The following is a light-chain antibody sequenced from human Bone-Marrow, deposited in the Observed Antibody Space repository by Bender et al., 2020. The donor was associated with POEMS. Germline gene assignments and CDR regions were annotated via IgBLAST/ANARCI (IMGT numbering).Light chain of an antibody. CDR2: INN. CDR3: CSYGGSRTPKWV. CDR1: SSNIGTNP. Sequence: QSVLTQPPSASGTPGQRVTISCSGSSSNIGTNPVNWYQQLPGTAPKLLIYINNQRPSGVPDRFSGSKSGNMASLTISGLQAEDEADYYCCSYGGSRTPKWVFGGGTKLTVV. J-gene: IGLJ3*02. V-gene: IGLV1-44*01.